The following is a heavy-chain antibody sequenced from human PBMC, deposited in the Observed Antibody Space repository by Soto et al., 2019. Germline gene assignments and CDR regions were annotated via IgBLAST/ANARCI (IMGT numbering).Heavy chain of an antibody. D-gene: IGHD6-13*01. J-gene: IGHJ3*02. CDR1: GFTYSDYG. V-gene: IGHV3-30*18. CDR3: AKGWPGYSSSWFAFDI. CDR2: ISYEGSNK. Sequence: PGGSLRLSCAASGFTYSDYGMHWVRQAPGKGLEWVAVISYEGSNKYYADSVKGRFTISRDNSKNTVYLHMNSLRAEDTAVYYCAKGWPGYSSSWFAFDIWGQGTMVTVS.